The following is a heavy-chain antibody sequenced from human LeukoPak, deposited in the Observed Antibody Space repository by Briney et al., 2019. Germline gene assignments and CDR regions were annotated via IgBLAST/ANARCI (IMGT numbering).Heavy chain of an antibody. Sequence: ASVKVSRKASRYTFISFAISWVRQAPGQGRKWVGWISTFNGYTNSAPNLQGRVTMTTDTSTSTAYMELRNLRSDDTAVYYCARLRSKGASGNDASDSWGQGTMVTVSS. D-gene: IGHD3-3*01. CDR2: ISTFNGYT. J-gene: IGHJ3*02. CDR1: RYTFISFA. V-gene: IGHV1-18*01. CDR3: ARLRSKGASGNDASDS.